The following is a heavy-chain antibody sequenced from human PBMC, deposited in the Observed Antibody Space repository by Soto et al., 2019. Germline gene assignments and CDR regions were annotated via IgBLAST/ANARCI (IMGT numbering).Heavy chain of an antibody. CDR2: ISSNGGST. D-gene: IGHD6-19*01. J-gene: IGHJ3*02. CDR3: ARGRQWLVYDAFDI. Sequence: PGGSLRLSCAASGFTFSSFAMHWVRQAPGKGLEYVSAISSNGGSTYYANSVKGRFTISRDNSKNTLYLQMGSLRAEDMAVYYCARGRQWLVYDAFDIWGQGTMVTVSS. CDR1: GFTFSSFA. V-gene: IGHV3-64*01.